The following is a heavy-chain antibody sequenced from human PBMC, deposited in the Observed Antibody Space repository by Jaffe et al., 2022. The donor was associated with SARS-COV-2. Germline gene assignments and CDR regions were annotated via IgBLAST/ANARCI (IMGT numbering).Heavy chain of an antibody. J-gene: IGHJ6*03. Sequence: QVQLQQWGAGLLKPSETLSLTCAVYGGPFSGYYWTWIRQAPGKGLEWIGEVNYSGRTDYNPSLKSRVSTSVDTSKNQFSLKLSSVTAADTAVYYCARGQRGYSEFYYFYMDVWGEGTTVTVSS. CDR2: VNYSGRT. CDR1: GGPFSGYY. V-gene: IGHV4-34*01. CDR3: ARGQRGYSEFYYFYMDV. D-gene: IGHD1-26*01.